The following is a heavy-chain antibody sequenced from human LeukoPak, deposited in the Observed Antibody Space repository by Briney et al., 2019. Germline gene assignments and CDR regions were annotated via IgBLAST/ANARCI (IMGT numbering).Heavy chain of an antibody. CDR1: KFTVSSNY. V-gene: IGHV3-66*01. J-gene: IGHJ4*02. CDR3: ARDTGYCSGDACYSFDY. D-gene: IGHD2-15*01. CDR2: LYSGGIR. Sequence: SGGSLRLSCAGSKFTVSSNYMSWVRQAPGKGLDWVSVLYSGGIRYYAGSVQGRFTISRDSSKTSLYLQMNSLRAEDTAVYYCARDTGYCSGDACYSFDYWGQGTLVTVSS.